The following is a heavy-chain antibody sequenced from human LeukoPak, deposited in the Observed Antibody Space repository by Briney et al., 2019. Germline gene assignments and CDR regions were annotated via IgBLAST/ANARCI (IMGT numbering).Heavy chain of an antibody. D-gene: IGHD3-10*01. CDR1: GFSFSDYY. J-gene: IGHJ4*02. V-gene: IGHV3-11*01. Sequence: GGSLRLSCAASGFSFSDYYMSWVRLAPGKGLEWVAYIWTSGTTMYYADSVRGRFTISRDNAKNSVYLQMNSLRVEDTAVYYCASFRGHFDSWGQGTLVTVST. CDR3: ASFRGHFDS. CDR2: IWTSGTTM.